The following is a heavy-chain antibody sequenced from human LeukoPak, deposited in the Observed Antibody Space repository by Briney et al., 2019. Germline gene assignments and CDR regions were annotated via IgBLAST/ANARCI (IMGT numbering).Heavy chain of an antibody. Sequence: GGSLRLSCAASGFTFSTYTMSWVRQAPGKGLKWVASLTGSSTYINYADSVEGRFTISGDNARNSLFLQMNSLRAEDTAVYYCARVGIVGATTGFHYWGQGTLVTVSS. J-gene: IGHJ4*02. V-gene: IGHV3-21*01. CDR3: ARVGIVGATTGFHY. CDR1: GFTFSTYT. CDR2: LTGSSTYI. D-gene: IGHD1-26*01.